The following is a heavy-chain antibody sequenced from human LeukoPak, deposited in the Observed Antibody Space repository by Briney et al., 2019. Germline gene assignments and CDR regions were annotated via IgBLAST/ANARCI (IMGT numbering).Heavy chain of an antibody. D-gene: IGHD2-2*01. CDR3: ARDYCSSTSCYFDY. CDR1: GYTFTTYG. CDR2: ISAYNANT. V-gene: IGHV1-18*01. Sequence: ASVKVSCKASGYTFTTYGISWVRQAPGQGLEWMGWISAYNANTNYALKLQGRVTMTTDTSTSTAYMELRSLRSDDTAVYYCARDYCSSTSCYFDYWGQGTLVTVSS. J-gene: IGHJ4*02.